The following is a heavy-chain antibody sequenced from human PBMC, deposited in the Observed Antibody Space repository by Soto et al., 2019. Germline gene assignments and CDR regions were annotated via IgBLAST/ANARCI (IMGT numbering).Heavy chain of an antibody. CDR1: GFTLSDYT. CDR2: LSRSGGAT. Sequence: EVQLLESGGDLVQPGGSLRPSCAASGFTLSDYTMAWVRQAPGKGLEWVSALSRSGGATYYRDSVKDRFSISRDESKNTLHLHMTSLRVDDTATYFCAKGGNASGWVQVDPFDIWGQGTVVTVSS. J-gene: IGHJ3*02. D-gene: IGHD6-19*01. CDR3: AKGGNASGWVQVDPFDI. V-gene: IGHV3-23*01.